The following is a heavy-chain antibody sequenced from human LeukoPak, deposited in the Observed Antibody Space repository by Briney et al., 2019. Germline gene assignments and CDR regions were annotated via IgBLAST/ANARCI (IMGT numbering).Heavy chain of an antibody. CDR1: GGSISSGGYY. D-gene: IGHD2-21*02. Sequence: SETLSLTCTVSGGSISSGGYYWSWIRQHPGKGLEWIGYIYYSGSTYYNPSLKSRVTISVDTSKNQFPLKLSSVTAADTAVYYCARAAYCGGDCPDGNWFDPWGQGTLVTVSS. V-gene: IGHV4-31*03. CDR3: ARAAYCGGDCPDGNWFDP. J-gene: IGHJ5*02. CDR2: IYYSGST.